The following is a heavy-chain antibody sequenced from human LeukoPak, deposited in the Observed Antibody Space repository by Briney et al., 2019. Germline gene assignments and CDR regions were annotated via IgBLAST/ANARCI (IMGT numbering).Heavy chain of an antibody. Sequence: ASVKVSCKASGYTFTGYYMHWVRQAPGQGLEWMRRINPNSGGTNYAQKFQGRVTMTRDTSISTAYMELSRLRSDDTAVYYCARGYCSGGSCYSIDYWGQGTLVTVSS. V-gene: IGHV1-2*06. CDR1: GYTFTGYY. D-gene: IGHD2-15*01. CDR3: ARGYCSGGSCYSIDY. CDR2: INPNSGGT. J-gene: IGHJ4*02.